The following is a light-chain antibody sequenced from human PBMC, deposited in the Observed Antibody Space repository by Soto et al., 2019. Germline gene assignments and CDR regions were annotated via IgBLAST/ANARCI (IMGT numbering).Light chain of an antibody. V-gene: IGKV1-33*01. J-gene: IGKJ2*01. CDR1: QDLTGY. Sequence: DIQMTQSPSSLAASVGDRVTITCQASQDLTGYLNWYQQKPGKAPKLLIYDTTTLEEGVPSRFSRSGSGTAFTFTITGLPTEDVETYSCEEYVSLPYTFGQGTKLEIK. CDR2: DTT. CDR3: EEYVSLPYT.